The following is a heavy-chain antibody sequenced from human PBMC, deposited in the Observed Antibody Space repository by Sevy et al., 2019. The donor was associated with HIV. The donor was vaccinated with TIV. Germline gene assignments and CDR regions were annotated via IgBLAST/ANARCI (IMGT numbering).Heavy chain of an antibody. CDR3: ARRAAPGAGNWYFDL. CDR1: GGSLSRSNW. V-gene: IGHV4-4*02. CDR2: IYRSGST. D-gene: IGHD6-13*01. J-gene: IGHJ2*01. Sequence: SETLSLTCAVSGGSLSRSNWWSWVRQPPGKGLEWIGEIYRSGSTNYNPSLKSRIAISVDKSKNQFSLNLSSMTAADTAVYYCARRAAPGAGNWYFDLWGRGTLVTVSS.